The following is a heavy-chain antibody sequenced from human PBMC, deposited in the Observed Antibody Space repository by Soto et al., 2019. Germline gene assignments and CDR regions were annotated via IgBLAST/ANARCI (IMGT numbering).Heavy chain of an antibody. CDR2: IYHSGST. CDR1: GGSISSGCYS. Sequence: SETLSLTCAVSGGSISSGCYSWSWIRQPPGKGLEWIGYIYHSGSTYYNPSLKSRVTISVDRSKNQFSLKLSSVTAADTAVYYCARESAAGMGYYGMDVWGQGTTVTVSS. CDR3: ARESAAGMGYYGMDV. D-gene: IGHD6-13*01. J-gene: IGHJ6*02. V-gene: IGHV4-30-2*01.